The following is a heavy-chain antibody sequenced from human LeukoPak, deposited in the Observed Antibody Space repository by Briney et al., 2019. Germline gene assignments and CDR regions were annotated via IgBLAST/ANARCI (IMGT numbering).Heavy chain of an antibody. J-gene: IGHJ4*02. V-gene: IGHV4-61*01. D-gene: IGHD6-13*01. CDR3: ARRAGYTSSWYEY. Sequence: SETLSLTCTVSSGSANSGSDYWNWIRQPPGRGLGWNGYIYYSGSTNYNPSLKSRVTISVDTAKNQLSLKLSSVTAADTAVYYCARRAGYTSSWYEYWGQGTLVTVSS. CDR2: IYYSGST. CDR1: SGSANSGSDY.